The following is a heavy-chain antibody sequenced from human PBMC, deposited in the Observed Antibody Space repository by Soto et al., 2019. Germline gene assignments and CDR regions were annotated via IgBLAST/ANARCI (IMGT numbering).Heavy chain of an antibody. CDR2: INPDGGGT. Sequence: QVQLVQSGAEVKKPGASVKVSCKASGYTCTSYYMHWVRLAPGQGLEWMGIINPDGGGTSYAQQFQGRVIMTRDTSTSTVDMEMSSLRSEDTAVYYCAVGGNYVSMDVLGQGTTVTVSS. D-gene: IGHD4-4*01. CDR3: AVGGNYVSMDV. V-gene: IGHV1-46*01. J-gene: IGHJ6*02. CDR1: GYTCTSYY.